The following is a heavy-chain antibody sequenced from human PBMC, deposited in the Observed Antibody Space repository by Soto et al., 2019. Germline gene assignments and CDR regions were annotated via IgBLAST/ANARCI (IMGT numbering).Heavy chain of an antibody. V-gene: IGHV1-18*01. D-gene: IGHD2-15*01. CDR2: ISGDNGNT. CDR3: ATGLLGYCSGGSCYSDS. CDR1: AYTFTNYA. J-gene: IGHJ4*02. Sequence: QVQLVQSGAEVKKPGASVRVSCQTSAYTFTNYAVIWVRRAPGQGLEWMGWISGDNGNTIYAQKFQGRVTMTTDTSTRKAYMELRSLRSDDTAVYYCATGLLGYCSGGSCYSDSWGQGTLVTVSS.